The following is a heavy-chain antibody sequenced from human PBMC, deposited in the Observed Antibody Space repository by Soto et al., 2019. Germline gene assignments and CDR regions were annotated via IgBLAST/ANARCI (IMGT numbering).Heavy chain of an antibody. J-gene: IGHJ6*02. Sequence: QVQLVESGGGVVQPGRSLRLSCIASGFTFSSHGMHWVRQAPGRGLEWVAVIWYDGSNRYYADTVKGRFTISRDNSKNTVSLQMNSLRAEDTAVYYCAKDMGCSGGSCYGMDVWGQGTTVTVSS. CDR1: GFTFSSHG. CDR2: IWYDGSNR. V-gene: IGHV3-33*06. CDR3: AKDMGCSGGSCYGMDV. D-gene: IGHD2-15*01.